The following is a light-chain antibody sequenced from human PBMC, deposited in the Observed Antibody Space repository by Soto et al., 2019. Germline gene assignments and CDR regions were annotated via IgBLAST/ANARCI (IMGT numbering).Light chain of an antibody. CDR2: EVS. J-gene: IGLJ1*01. Sequence: QSALTQPASVSGSPGQSITISCTGTSSDVGAYNSVSWYQQYPGKAPKLMMYEVSNRPSGVSDRVSGSKSGNTASLTISGLQTVDEADYYCSSFTSSSTYVFGTGTKVTVL. CDR1: SSDVGAYNS. CDR3: SSFTSSSTYV. V-gene: IGLV2-14*01.